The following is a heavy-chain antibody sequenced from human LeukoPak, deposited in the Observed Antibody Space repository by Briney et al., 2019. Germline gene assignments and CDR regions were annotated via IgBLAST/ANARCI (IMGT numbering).Heavy chain of an antibody. Sequence: GGSPRLSCAASGFTFSSYSMTWVRQAPGKGLEWVSYISSSGGIIYYADSVKGRFTISRDNAKNSLYLQMNSLRAEDTAVYYCARAPRSDSSGYYGYWGQGTLVTVSS. CDR3: ARAPRSDSSGYYGY. J-gene: IGHJ4*02. V-gene: IGHV3-48*04. D-gene: IGHD3-22*01. CDR2: ISSSGGII. CDR1: GFTFSSYS.